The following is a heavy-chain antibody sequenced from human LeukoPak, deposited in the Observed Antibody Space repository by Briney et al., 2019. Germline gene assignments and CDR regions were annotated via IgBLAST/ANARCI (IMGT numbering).Heavy chain of an antibody. CDR1: GFTFSNYA. CDR2: MSYDGSHE. CDR3: ARAFGGSYSSTVDY. J-gene: IGHJ4*02. Sequence: GGSLRLSCVVSGFTFSNYAMHWVRQAPGQAPGKGLEWVAVMSYDGSHEYYADSVKGRFTISGDNPKSTLYLQMNSLRPEDTAVYYCARAFGGSYSSTVDYWGQGTLVTVSS. D-gene: IGHD1-26*01. V-gene: IGHV3-30*04.